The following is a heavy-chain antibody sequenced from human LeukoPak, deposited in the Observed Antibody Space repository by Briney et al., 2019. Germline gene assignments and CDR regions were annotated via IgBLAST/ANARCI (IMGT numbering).Heavy chain of an antibody. J-gene: IGHJ3*02. CDR3: AREQIDIVVVPAALQGGYSGYDSAFDI. Sequence: GGSLRLSCAASGFTFSSYGMHWVRQAPGKGLEWVAVISYDGSNKYYADSVKGRFTISRDNSKNTLYLQMNSLRAEDTAVYYRAREQIDIVVVPAALQGGYSGYDSAFDIWGQGTMVTVSS. CDR1: GFTFSSYG. D-gene: IGHD2-2*01. V-gene: IGHV3-30*03. CDR2: ISYDGSNK.